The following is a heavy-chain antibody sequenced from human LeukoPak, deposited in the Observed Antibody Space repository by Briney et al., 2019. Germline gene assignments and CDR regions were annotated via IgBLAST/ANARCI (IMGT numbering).Heavy chain of an antibody. Sequence: GGSLRLSCAASGFTFSSCAMSWVRQAPGKGLKWVSAINSGGSTYYADSVKGRFTISRDNAKNSLYLQMNSLRAEDTAVYYCARGRRGYGSGSYYTDYWGQGTLVTVSS. D-gene: IGHD3-10*01. CDR1: GFTFSSCA. J-gene: IGHJ4*02. V-gene: IGHV3-23*01. CDR2: INSGGST. CDR3: ARGRRGYGSGSYYTDY.